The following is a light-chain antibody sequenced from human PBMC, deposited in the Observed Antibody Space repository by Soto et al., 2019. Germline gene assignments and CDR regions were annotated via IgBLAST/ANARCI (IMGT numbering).Light chain of an antibody. Sequence: QSVLNQPDSVSGSPGQAITISFTGTSSDVGNYNYVSWYQNHPGKDPKLMVYDVSHRHSEVSDRFSGSKSGSTAALTISGLQAEDEAAYYCRSHTRSSSYVLVTGTKLTVL. J-gene: IGLJ1*01. V-gene: IGLV2-14*03. CDR3: RSHTRSSSYV. CDR2: DVS. CDR1: SSDVGNYNY.